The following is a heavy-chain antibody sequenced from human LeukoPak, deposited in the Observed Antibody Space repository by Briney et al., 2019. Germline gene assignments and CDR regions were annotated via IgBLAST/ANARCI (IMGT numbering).Heavy chain of an antibody. J-gene: IGHJ5*02. D-gene: IGHD2-2*01. V-gene: IGHV4-31*03. CDR3: AGYCSSTSCYRYLNWFDP. Sequence: SETLSLTCTVSGGSISSGGYYWSWIRQHPGKGLEWIGYIYYSGSTYYNPSLKSRVTISVDTSKNQFSLKLSSVTAVDTAVYYCAGYCSSTSCYRYLNWFDPWGQGTLVTVSS. CDR2: IYYSGST. CDR1: GGSISSGGYY.